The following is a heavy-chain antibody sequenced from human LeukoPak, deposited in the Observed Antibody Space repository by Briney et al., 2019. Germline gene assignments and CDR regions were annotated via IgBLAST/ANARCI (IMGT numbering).Heavy chain of an antibody. CDR2: INVDRSLT. CDR1: GFTFSNYW. Sequence: GGSLRLSCAASGFTFSNYWMHWVRQAPGKGLLCVSSINVDRSLTSYADSVKGRFTISRDNSKNTLYLQMDSLRAEDTAVYYCASSPLCRSADCSNYYYYFYMDVWGTGTTVTVSS. D-gene: IGHD2-2*01. CDR3: ASSPLCRSADCSNYYYYFYMDV. J-gene: IGHJ6*03. V-gene: IGHV3-74*01.